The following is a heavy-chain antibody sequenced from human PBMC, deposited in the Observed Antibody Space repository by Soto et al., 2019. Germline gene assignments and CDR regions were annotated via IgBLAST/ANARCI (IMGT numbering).Heavy chain of an antibody. J-gene: IGHJ4*02. V-gene: IGHV3-53*02. CDR1: RFTVSSNY. D-gene: IGHD6-6*01. CDR3: ARGGSSSFFDY. CDR2: IYSGGST. Sequence: EVQLVETGGTLIHPGGSLRLSCAASRFTVSSNYMSWVRQAPGKGLEWVSVIYSGGSTYYADSVKGRFIISRDNSKNTLYLQMNSLRAEDTAVYYCARGGSSSFFDYWGQGTLVTVSS.